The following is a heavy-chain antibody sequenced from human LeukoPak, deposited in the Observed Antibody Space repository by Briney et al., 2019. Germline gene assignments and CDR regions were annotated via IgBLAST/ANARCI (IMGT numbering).Heavy chain of an antibody. Sequence: SQTLSLTCALSGDSVSSNSAAWNWLRQSPSRGLEWLGRTYYRSKWYNDYAVSVKSRITINPDTSENHFPLQLNSVTPEDTAVYYCARGYGYYFDYWGQGTLVTVSS. CDR1: GDSVSSNSAA. CDR2: TYYRSKWYN. V-gene: IGHV6-1*01. CDR3: ARGYGYYFDY. D-gene: IGHD5-18*01. J-gene: IGHJ4*02.